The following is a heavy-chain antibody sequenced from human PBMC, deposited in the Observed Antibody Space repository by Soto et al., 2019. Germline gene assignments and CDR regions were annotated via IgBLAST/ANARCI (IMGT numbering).Heavy chain of an antibody. CDR2: TGSGTGPG. D-gene: IGHD2-15*01. J-gene: IGHJ4*02. Sequence: GASVKVSCKASGGSLSTNPISWVRQAPGQGLEWMGGTGSGTGPGNHAQKFQGRLTVTADKSTSTVYMELTNLSSEDTAVYYCARRHSGGFFRFFDSWGQGTLVTVSP. CDR1: GGSLSTNP. CDR3: ARRHSGGFFRFFDS. V-gene: IGHV1-69*06.